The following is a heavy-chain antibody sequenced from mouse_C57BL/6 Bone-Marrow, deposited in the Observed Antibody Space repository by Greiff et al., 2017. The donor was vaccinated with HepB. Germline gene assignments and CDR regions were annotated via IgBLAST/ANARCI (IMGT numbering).Heavy chain of an antibody. CDR1: GYTFTSYD. CDR2: IYPRDGST. Sequence: VQLQQSGPELVKPGASVKLSCKASGYTFTSYDLNWVKQRPGQGLEWIGWIYPRDGSTKYNEKFKGKATLTVDTSSSTAYMELHSLTSEDSAVYFCARLTTVVATDFDYWGQGTTLTVSS. V-gene: IGHV1-85*01. D-gene: IGHD1-1*01. CDR3: ARLTTVVATDFDY. J-gene: IGHJ2*01.